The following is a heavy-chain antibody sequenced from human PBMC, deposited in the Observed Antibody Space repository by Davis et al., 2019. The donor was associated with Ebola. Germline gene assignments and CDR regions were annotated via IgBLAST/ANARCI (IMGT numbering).Heavy chain of an antibody. D-gene: IGHD3-10*01. CDR2: INHSGST. J-gene: IGHJ6*02. CDR1: GGSFSGYY. CDR3: ARPGLTYYGMDV. Sequence: SETLSLTCAVYGGSFSGYYWYWIRQPPGKGLEWIGEINHSGSTNYNPSLKSRVTISVDTSKNQFSLKLSSVTAADTAVYYCARPGLTYYGMDVWGQGTTVTVSS. V-gene: IGHV4-34*01.